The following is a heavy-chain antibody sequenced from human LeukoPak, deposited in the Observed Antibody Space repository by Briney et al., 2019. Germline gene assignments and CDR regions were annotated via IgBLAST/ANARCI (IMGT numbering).Heavy chain of an antibody. Sequence: PSETLSLTCAVYGGSFSGYYWSWIRQPPGKGLEWIGEINHSGSTNYNPSLKSRVTISVDTSKNQFSLKLSSVTAADTAVYYCASKYYDILTGYLYFDYWGQGTLVTVSS. J-gene: IGHJ4*02. CDR1: GGSFSGYY. V-gene: IGHV4-34*01. CDR2: INHSGST. CDR3: ASKYYDILTGYLYFDY. D-gene: IGHD3-9*01.